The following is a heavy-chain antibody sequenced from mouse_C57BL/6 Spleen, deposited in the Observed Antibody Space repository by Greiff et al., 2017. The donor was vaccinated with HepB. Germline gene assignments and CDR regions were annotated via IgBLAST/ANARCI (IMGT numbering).Heavy chain of an antibody. D-gene: IGHD1-1*01. Sequence: VQLQQPGAELVRPGSSVKLSCKASGYTFTSYWMHWVKQRPIQGLEWIGNIDPSDSETHYNQKFKDKATLTVDKSSSTAYMQLSSLTSEDSAVYYCARSGTTESGDYFDYWGQGTTLTVSS. CDR3: ARSGTTESGDYFDY. V-gene: IGHV1-52*01. CDR2: IDPSDSET. CDR1: GYTFTSYW. J-gene: IGHJ2*01.